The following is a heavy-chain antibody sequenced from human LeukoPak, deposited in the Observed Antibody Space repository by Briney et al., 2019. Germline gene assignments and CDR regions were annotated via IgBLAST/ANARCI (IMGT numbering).Heavy chain of an antibody. J-gene: IGHJ4*02. D-gene: IGHD6-13*01. CDR1: GFTFGSSP. V-gene: IGHV3-23*01. CDR2: FSRNGHDT. Sequence: GGSLRLSCAASGFTFGSSPMSWVRQAPGKGPEWVTTFSRNGHDTYYADSVKGRFTIFRDNSKSTLYLQMNSLRAEDTAMYYCAKGSLGSWYFFDSWGQGTLVTVSS. CDR3: AKGSLGSWYFFDS.